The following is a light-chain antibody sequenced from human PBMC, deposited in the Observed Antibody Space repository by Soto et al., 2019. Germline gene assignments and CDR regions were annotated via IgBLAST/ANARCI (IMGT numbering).Light chain of an antibody. CDR1: QRVSSTY. CDR2: GAS. J-gene: IGKJ1*01. V-gene: IGKV3-20*01. Sequence: EIVLTQSPGTLSLSPGERATLSCRASQRVSSTYLAWYQQKPGQAPRLLIYGASSRATGIPDRFTGSGSGTDFSLTISRLEPEDFAVYYCQQYGSSPETLGQGTKVDIK. CDR3: QQYGSSPET.